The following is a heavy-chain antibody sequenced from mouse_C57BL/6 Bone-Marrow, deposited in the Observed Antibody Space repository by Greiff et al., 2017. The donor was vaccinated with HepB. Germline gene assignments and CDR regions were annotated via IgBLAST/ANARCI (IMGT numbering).Heavy chain of an antibody. CDR3: ARGLGRNAMDY. Sequence: VQLQESGAELVRPGTSVKVSCKDSGYAFTNYLIEWVKQRPGQGLEWIGVINPGSGGTNYNEKFKGKATLTADKSSSTAYMQLSSLTSEDSAVYFCARGLGRNAMDYWGQGTSVTVSS. V-gene: IGHV1-54*01. CDR1: GYAFTNYL. D-gene: IGHD4-1*01. J-gene: IGHJ4*01. CDR2: INPGSGGT.